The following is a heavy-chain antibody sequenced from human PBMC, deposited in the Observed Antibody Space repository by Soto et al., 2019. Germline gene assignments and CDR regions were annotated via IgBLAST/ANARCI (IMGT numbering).Heavy chain of an antibody. J-gene: IGHJ3*02. CDR3: ARDNDSSGYYSPDAFDI. D-gene: IGHD3-22*01. CDR1: GGSISSYY. Sequence: QVQLQESGPGLVKPSETLSLTCTVSGGSISSYYWSWIRQPAGKGLEWIGRIYTSGSTNYNPSLKGRVTMSVDTSKNQFSLKLSSVTAADTAVYYCARDNDSSGYYSPDAFDIWGQGTMVTVSS. CDR2: IYTSGST. V-gene: IGHV4-4*07.